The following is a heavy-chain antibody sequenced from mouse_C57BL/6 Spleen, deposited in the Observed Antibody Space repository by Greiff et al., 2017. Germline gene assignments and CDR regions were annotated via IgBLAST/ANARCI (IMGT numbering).Heavy chain of an antibody. CDR2: INPNNGGT. V-gene: IGHV1-26*01. CDR3: ASYGLRLYAMDY. D-gene: IGHD2-4*01. J-gene: IGHJ4*01. CDR1: GYTFTDYY. Sequence: VQLKESGPELVKPGASVKISCKASGYTFTDYYMNWVKQSHGKSLEWIGDINPNNGGTSYNQKFKGKATLTVDKSSSTAYMELRSLTSEDSAVYYCASYGLRLYAMDYWGQGTSVTVSS.